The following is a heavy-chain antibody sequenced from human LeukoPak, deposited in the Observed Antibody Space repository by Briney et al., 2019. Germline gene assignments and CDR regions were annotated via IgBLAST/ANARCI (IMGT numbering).Heavy chain of an antibody. CDR3: ARGGLDDYGDYNWFDP. J-gene: IGHJ5*02. CDR1: GGTFSSYA. V-gene: IGHV1-69*01. D-gene: IGHD4-17*01. CDR2: IIPIFGTA. Sequence: ASVKVSCKASGGTFSSYAISWVRQAPGQGLEWMGGIIPIFGTANYAQKFQGRVTITADESTSTAYMELSSLRSEDTAVYYCARGGLDDYGDYNWFDPWGQGTLVTVSS.